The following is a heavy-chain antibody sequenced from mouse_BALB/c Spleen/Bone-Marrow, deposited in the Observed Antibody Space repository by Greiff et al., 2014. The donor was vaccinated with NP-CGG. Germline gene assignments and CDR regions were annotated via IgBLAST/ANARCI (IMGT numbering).Heavy chain of an antibody. CDR3: ARITTATGAMDY. J-gene: IGHJ4*01. CDR2: LWADGST. V-gene: IGHV2-9*02. CDR1: GFSLTTYG. D-gene: IGHD1-2*01. Sequence: VHLVESGPGLVAPSQCLSITCTVSGFSLTTYGVHWVRQPPGKGLEWLGVLWADGSTNYNSALMSRLSISKDNSKSQVFLKMNSLQTDDTAMYYCARITTATGAMDYWGQGTSVTVSS.